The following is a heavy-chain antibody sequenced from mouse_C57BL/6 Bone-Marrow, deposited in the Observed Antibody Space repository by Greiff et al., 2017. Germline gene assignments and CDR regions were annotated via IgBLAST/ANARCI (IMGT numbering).Heavy chain of an antibody. CDR3: ARQGSSYGYFDV. J-gene: IGHJ1*03. CDR1: GFSLTSYG. CDR2: IWSDGST. D-gene: IGHD1-1*01. Sequence: QVQLKQSGPGLVAPSQSLSITCTVSGFSLTSYGVHWVRQPPGKGLEWLVVIWSDGSTTYNSALKSRLSISKDNSTCKVFLKMNSLQTDDTAMYYCARQGSSYGYFDVWGTGTTVTVSS. V-gene: IGHV2-6-1*01.